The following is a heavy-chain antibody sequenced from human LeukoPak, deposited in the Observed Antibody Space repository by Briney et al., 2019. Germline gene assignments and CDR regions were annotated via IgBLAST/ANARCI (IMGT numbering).Heavy chain of an antibody. D-gene: IGHD6-19*01. Sequence: GASVKVSCKASGGTFSSYAISWVRQAPGQGLEWMGGIIPIYGTANYAQKFQGRVTITADKSTSTAYMELSSLRSEDTAVYYCARDRIAVVGRKYYYYMDVWGKGTTVTVSS. CDR2: IIPIYGTA. V-gene: IGHV1-69*06. CDR3: ARDRIAVVGRKYYYYMDV. J-gene: IGHJ6*03. CDR1: GGTFSSYA.